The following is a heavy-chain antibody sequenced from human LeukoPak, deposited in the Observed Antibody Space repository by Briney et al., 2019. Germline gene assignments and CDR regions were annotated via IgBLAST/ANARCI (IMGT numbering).Heavy chain of an antibody. CDR3: ARHVHCSGGSCYRYGMDG. CDR1: GGSISTFH. V-gene: IGHV4-59*08. Sequence: SETLSLTCTVSGGSISTFHWSWIRQPPGRGLEWIGFNHNTGSTNYNPSLNSRVTISVDTSKNQFFLKLRSVTAADTAVYYCARHVHCSGGSCYRYGMDGWGQGTTVTVSS. D-gene: IGHD2-15*01. J-gene: IGHJ6*02. CDR2: NHNTGST.